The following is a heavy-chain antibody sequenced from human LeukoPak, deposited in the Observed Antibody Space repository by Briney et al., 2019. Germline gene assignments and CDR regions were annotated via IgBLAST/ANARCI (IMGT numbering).Heavy chain of an antibody. CDR1: GGSISSSSYY. V-gene: IGHV4-39*07. Sequence: SETLSLTCTVSGGSISSSSYYWGWIRQPPGKGLEWIGSIYYSGSTYYNPSLKSRVTISVDTSKNQFSLKLSSVTAADAAVYYCARDHGGSSSSWVDYWGQGTLVTVSS. J-gene: IGHJ4*02. CDR3: ARDHGGSSSSWVDY. CDR2: IYYSGST. D-gene: IGHD6-6*01.